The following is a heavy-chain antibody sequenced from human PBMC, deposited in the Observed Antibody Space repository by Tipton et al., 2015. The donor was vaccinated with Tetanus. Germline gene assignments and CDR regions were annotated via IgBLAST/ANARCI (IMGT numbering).Heavy chain of an antibody. J-gene: IGHJ3*02. CDR2: LNPKSGSA. Sequence: QLVQSGPEVKKPGASVKVSCKASGYTFTSYGLNWVRQAAGRGFEWVGWLNPKSGSAAYAQKFQGRITMTTNTSITTAYMELSSLRNEDTAVYYCVQDADMWGVRKVFDIWGQGTMVTVSS. D-gene: IGHD1-14*01. V-gene: IGHV1-8*01. CDR1: GYTFTSYG. CDR3: VQDADMWGVRKVFDI.